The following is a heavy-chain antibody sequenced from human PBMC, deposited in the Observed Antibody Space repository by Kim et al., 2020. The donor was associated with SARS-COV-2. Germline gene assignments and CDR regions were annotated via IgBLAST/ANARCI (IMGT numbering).Heavy chain of an antibody. J-gene: IGHJ4*02. CDR3: ARGYGSGSYLGY. Sequence: YSADSVEGRFTISRHNSKNTLYLQMNSLRAEDTAVYYCARGYGSGSYLGYWGQGTLVTVSS. V-gene: IGHV3-53*04. D-gene: IGHD3-10*01.